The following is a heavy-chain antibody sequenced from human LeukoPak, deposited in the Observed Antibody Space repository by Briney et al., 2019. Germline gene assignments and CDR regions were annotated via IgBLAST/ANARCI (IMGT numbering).Heavy chain of an antibody. CDR1: GFTFSSYS. CDR3: ARDPGLGHAIDY. D-gene: IGHD6-19*01. J-gene: IGHJ4*02. Sequence: GGSLRLSCAASGFTFSSYSMNWVRQAPGKGLEWVSSISSSSRYIYYADSVKGRFTISRDNAKNSLYLQMNSLRAEDTAVNYCARDPGLGHAIDYWGQGTLVTVSA. V-gene: IGHV3-21*01. CDR2: ISSSSRYI.